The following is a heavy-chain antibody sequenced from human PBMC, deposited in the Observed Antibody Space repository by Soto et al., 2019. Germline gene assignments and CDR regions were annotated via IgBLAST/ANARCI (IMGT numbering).Heavy chain of an antibody. CDR1: GYTFTSYT. CDR3: ARAAWSSGSPRFDY. D-gene: IGHD3-10*01. CDR2: INAGQGNT. Sequence: ASLKVSCKASGYTFTSYTIHWVRQAPGQSLEWMGWINAGQGNTKYSQKFQDRVTLTRDTSASTAYMDLSSLRSEDTAVYYCARAAWSSGSPRFDYWGQGTLVTVSS. J-gene: IGHJ4*02. V-gene: IGHV1-3*01.